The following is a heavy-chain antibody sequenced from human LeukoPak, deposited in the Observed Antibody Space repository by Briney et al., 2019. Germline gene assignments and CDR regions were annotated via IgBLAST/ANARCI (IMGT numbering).Heavy chain of an antibody. CDR1: GFTFSSYG. D-gene: IGHD1-26*01. V-gene: IGHV3-30*18. CDR2: ISYDGSNK. J-gene: IGHJ4*02. Sequence: GGSLRLSCAASGFTFSSYGMHWVRQAPGKGLEWVAVISYDGSNKYYADSVKGRFTISRDNSKNTLYLQMNSLRAEDTAVYYCAKDRWLEWELPDYWGQGTLVTVSS. CDR3: AKDRWLEWELPDY.